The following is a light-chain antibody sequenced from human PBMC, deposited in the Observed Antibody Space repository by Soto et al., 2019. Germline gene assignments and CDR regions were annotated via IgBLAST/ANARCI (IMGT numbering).Light chain of an antibody. Sequence: SALTQPASVSGSPGQSITISCTGTSSDVGGYNYVSWYQQHPGKAPKLMIYDVSNRPSGVSNRFSGSKSGNTASLTISGLQAEDVADYYCSSYTSSSTPLYVSGTGTKVTVL. CDR1: SSDVGGYNY. CDR2: DVS. V-gene: IGLV2-14*01. CDR3: SSYTSSSTPLYV. J-gene: IGLJ1*01.